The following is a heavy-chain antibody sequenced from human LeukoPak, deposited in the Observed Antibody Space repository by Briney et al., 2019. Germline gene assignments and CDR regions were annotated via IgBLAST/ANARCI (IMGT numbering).Heavy chain of an antibody. J-gene: IGHJ4*02. CDR3: ARDKPAEAALDF. CDR2: INPNSGGT. Sequence: ASVRVSCKASGYTFTGYYIHWVRQAPGQGLEWMGWINPNSGGTNYAQKFQGRVTMTRDRSINTAYMDLRSLTYDDTAVYYCARDKPAEAALDFWGQGTLVTVSS. V-gene: IGHV1-2*02. CDR1: GYTFTGYY.